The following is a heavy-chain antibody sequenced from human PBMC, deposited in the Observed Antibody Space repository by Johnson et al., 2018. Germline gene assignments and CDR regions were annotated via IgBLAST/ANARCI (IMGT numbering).Heavy chain of an antibody. J-gene: IGHJ3*02. V-gene: IGHV3-74*01. D-gene: IGHD2/OR15-2a*01. Sequence: VQLQESGGGLVQPGGSLRLPCVASGFTFSNYWMHWVRQAPGKGLVWVSRINSDGRTTNYADSVKGRFTISRDNAKNTVYLQMNSLRADDTAVYYCARGGAYFPFDTWGQGTMVTVSS. CDR2: INSDGRTT. CDR1: GFTFSNYW. CDR3: ARGGAYFPFDT.